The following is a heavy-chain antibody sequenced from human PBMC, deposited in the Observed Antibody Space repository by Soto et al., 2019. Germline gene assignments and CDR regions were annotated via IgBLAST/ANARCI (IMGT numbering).Heavy chain of an antibody. V-gene: IGHV4-59*08. CDR2: MYYGGRT. J-gene: IGHJ5*02. D-gene: IGHD2-15*01. Sequence: PSETLSLTCTVSGGSISSYYWSWIRQPPGKGLEWIGYMYYGGRTNYNPSPKSRVTISVDTSKMQVSLKLSSVTAVDTAVYFCARGTPSPLIVRSSRGPWFDPWGQGTLVTVSS. CDR1: GGSISSYY. CDR3: ARGTPSPLIVRSSRGPWFDP.